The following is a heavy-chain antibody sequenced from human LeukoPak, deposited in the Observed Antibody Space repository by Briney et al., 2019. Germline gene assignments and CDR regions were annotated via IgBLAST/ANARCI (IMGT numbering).Heavy chain of an antibody. CDR2: ISSSSSYI. D-gene: IGHD3-22*01. J-gene: IGHJ4*02. Sequence: PGGSLRLSCAASGFTFSSYSMNWVRQAPGKGLEWVSPISSSSSYIYYADSVKGRFTISRDNAKNSLYLQMNSLRAEDTAVYYCASFEAYYYDSSGYYVDYWGQGTLVTVSS. CDR3: ASFEAYYYDSSGYYVDY. CDR1: GFTFSSYS. V-gene: IGHV3-21*01.